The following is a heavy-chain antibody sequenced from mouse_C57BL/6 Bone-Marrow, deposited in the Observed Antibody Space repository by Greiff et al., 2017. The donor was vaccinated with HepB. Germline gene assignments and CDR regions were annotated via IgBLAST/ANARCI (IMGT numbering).Heavy chain of an antibody. J-gene: IGHJ1*03. CDR2: IWTGGGT. V-gene: IGHV2-9-1*01. CDR1: GFSLTSYA. D-gene: IGHD1-1*01. CDR3: ARTTTVVATDFDV. Sequence: VQLQQSGPGMVAPSQCLSITCTVSGFSLTSYAISWVRQPPGKGLEWLGVIWTGGGTNYNSALKSRLSLSKDNSKSQVFLKMNRLQTDDTARYYCARTTTVVATDFDVWGTGTTVTVSS.